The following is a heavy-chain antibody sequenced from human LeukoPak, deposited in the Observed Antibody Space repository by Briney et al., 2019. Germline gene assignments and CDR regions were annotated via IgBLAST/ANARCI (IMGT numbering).Heavy chain of an antibody. CDR1: GSTFTTYG. CDR3: VRHGLGSSWFGFDY. J-gene: IGHJ4*02. V-gene: IGHV5-51*01. CDR2: IYPGDSDP. D-gene: IGHD6-13*01. Sequence: PGGSLKISCQGSGSTFTTYGIGWVRQLPGKGLEWMGIIYPGDSDPRYSPSFQGQVTISADKSISTAYLQWSSLKASDSAMYYCVRHGLGSSWFGFDYWGQGTLVTVSS.